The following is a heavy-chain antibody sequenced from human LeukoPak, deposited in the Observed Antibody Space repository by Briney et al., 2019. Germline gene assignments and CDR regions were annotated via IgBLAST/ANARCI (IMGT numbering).Heavy chain of an antibody. J-gene: IGHJ4*02. Sequence: SETLSLTCSVCGGSISSGGCYWSWIRQPPGKGLKWIGYIYYSGSTNYNPSLKSRVTISVDTSKNQFSLKLSSVTAADTAVYYCALIPYCTTTTCYYFDYWGQRTLVTVSS. CDR2: IYYSGST. V-gene: IGHV4-61*08. D-gene: IGHD2-8*01. CDR1: GGSISSGGCY. CDR3: ALIPYCTTTTCYYFDY.